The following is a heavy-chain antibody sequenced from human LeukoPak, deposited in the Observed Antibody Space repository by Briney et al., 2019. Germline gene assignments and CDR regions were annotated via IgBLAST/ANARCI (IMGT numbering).Heavy chain of an antibody. CDR1: GGSISRGGYG. CDR2: IYFSGST. CDR3: ARDTGLNYYSGMDV. D-gene: IGHD3-22*01. Sequence: SQSLSLTCTVSGGSISRGGYGWGWIRHHRGRGLEWGGYIYFSGSTYYNPSLKSQVTISVDTSKNQFSLKLSSVTAADTAVYYCARDTGLNYYSGMDVWGQPATVTDSS. V-gene: IGHV4-31*01. J-gene: IGHJ6*02.